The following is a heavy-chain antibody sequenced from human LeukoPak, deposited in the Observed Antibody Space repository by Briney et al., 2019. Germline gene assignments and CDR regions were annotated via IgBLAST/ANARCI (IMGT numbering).Heavy chain of an antibody. V-gene: IGHV4-61*02. D-gene: IGHD3-16*02. CDR1: GGSISSGSYY. J-gene: IGHJ5*02. Sequence: SQTLSLTCTVSGGSISSGSYYWSWIRQPAGKGLEWIGRIYTSGSTNYNPSLKSRVTISVDTSKNQFSLKLSSVTAADTAVYYCARDMYYDYVWGSYRVAQRGRNWFDPWGQGTLVTVSS. CDR2: IYTSGST. CDR3: ARDMYYDYVWGSYRVAQRGRNWFDP.